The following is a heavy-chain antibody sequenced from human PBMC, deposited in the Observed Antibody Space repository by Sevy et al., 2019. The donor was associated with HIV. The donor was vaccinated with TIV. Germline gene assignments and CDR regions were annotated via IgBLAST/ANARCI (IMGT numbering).Heavy chain of an antibody. CDR1: GFTFSSYG. D-gene: IGHD5-12*01. Sequence: GGSLRLSCAASGFTFSSYGMHWVRQAPGKGLEWVAVIWYDGSNKYYADSVKGRFTISRDNSKNTLYLQMNSLRAEDTAVYYCAKDNFSRRRDGYNYLFDYWGQRTLVTGSS. J-gene: IGHJ4*02. V-gene: IGHV3-33*06. CDR2: IWYDGSNK. CDR3: AKDNFSRRRDGYNYLFDY.